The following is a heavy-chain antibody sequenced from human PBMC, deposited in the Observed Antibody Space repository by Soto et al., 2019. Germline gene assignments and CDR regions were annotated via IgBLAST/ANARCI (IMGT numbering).Heavy chain of an antibody. CDR1: GGSISGYY. CDR2: IYNIGST. J-gene: IGHJ5*01. V-gene: IGHV4-59*08. Sequence: PSETLSLTCTVSGGSISGYYWSWLRQPPGKGLEWIGYIYNIGSTNYNPSLRSRVTMSMDTSNNQVSLQLNSVTPDDTAVYYCARLIGNSWLDSWGQGTLVTVSS. CDR3: ARLIGNSWLDS.